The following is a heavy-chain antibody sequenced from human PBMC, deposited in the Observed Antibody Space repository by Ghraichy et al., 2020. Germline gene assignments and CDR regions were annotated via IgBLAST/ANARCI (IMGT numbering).Heavy chain of an antibody. CDR1: GFTFSSYW. V-gene: IGHV3-74*03. D-gene: IGHD6-19*01. Sequence: GGSLRLSCVASGFTFSSYWLLWVRQVPGKGLQWVSGISSDGSTTTYADSVRGRFTISRDNAKNTVFLQMNSLTADDSADYYCARVGSGWYEVAYWGSGILVTVSS. CDR2: ISSDGSTT. J-gene: IGHJ4*02. CDR3: ARVGSGWYEVAY.